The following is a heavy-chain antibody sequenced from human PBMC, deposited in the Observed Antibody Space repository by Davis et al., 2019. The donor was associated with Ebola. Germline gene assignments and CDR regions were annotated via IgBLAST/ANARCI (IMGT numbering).Heavy chain of an antibody. D-gene: IGHD2-15*01. CDR2: IYHSGST. V-gene: IGHV4-34*01. CDR1: GGSFSGYY. J-gene: IGHJ6*02. Sequence: PSETLSLTCAVYGGSFSGYYWSWIRQPPGKGLEWIGEIYHSGSTNYNPSLKSRVTISVDRSKNQFSLKLSSVTAADTAVYYCAREAALDGLDVWGQGPTVTVSS. CDR3: AREAALDGLDV.